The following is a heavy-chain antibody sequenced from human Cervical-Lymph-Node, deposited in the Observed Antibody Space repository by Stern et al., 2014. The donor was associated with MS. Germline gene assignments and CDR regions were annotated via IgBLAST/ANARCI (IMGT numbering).Heavy chain of an antibody. Sequence: MQLEESGPEVKKPGASVKVSCKASGYTFMTYDMHWVRQAPGQRLEWMGWINAGNGNTKYAQKFQGRVTITRDTSASTAYMELSSLRSEDTAVYYCARGAGVYWYFDLWGRGTLVTVSS. V-gene: IGHV1-3*01. J-gene: IGHJ2*01. CDR3: ARGAGVYWYFDL. CDR1: GYTFMTYD. D-gene: IGHD3-10*01. CDR2: INAGNGNT.